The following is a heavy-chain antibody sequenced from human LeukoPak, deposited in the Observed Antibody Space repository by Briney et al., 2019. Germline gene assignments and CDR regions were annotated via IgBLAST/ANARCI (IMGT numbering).Heavy chain of an antibody. CDR3: ARAGGMGDFWSGYYHQNWFDP. D-gene: IGHD3-3*01. CDR1: GGSISSGGYY. Sequence: SETLSLTCTVSGGSISSGGYYWSWIRQHPGKGLEWIGYIYYSGSTYYNPSLKSRVTISVDTSKNQFSLELSSVTAADTAVYYCARAGGMGDFWSGYYHQNWFDPWGQGTLVTVSS. V-gene: IGHV4-31*03. CDR2: IYYSGST. J-gene: IGHJ5*02.